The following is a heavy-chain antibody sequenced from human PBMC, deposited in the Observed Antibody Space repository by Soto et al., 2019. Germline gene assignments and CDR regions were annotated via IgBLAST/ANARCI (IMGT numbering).Heavy chain of an antibody. V-gene: IGHV4-34*01. CDR3: ARGYGEEWPTGDF. Sequence: QVQLQQWGAGLLKPSETLFLTCTVYGGSFSRYHWNWIRQAPGKGLEWIGEIHHDGGTNYSPSLEGRVTISVDTSKNEFSLKLSSVTAADTAVYYCARGYGEEWPTGDFWGQGTLVTVSS. D-gene: IGHD3-10*01. J-gene: IGHJ4*02. CDR1: GGSFSRYH. CDR2: IHHDGGT.